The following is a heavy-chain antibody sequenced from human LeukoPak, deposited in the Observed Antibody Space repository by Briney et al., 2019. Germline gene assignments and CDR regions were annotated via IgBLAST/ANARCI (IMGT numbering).Heavy chain of an antibody. CDR1: GFTFSSYE. CDR2: ISSSGSTI. Sequence: PGGSLRLSCAASGFTFSSYEMNWVRQAPGKGLEWVSYISSSGSTIYYADSVKGRFTISRDNAKNSLYLQMNSLRAEDTAVYYCARGDYDILTTDAFDIWGQGTMVTVSS. V-gene: IGHV3-48*03. D-gene: IGHD3-9*01. CDR3: ARGDYDILTTDAFDI. J-gene: IGHJ3*02.